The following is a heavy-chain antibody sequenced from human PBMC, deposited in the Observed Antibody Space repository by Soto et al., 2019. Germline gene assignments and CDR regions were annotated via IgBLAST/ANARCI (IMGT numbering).Heavy chain of an antibody. J-gene: IGHJ4*02. CDR1: GYTFTSYD. D-gene: IGHD3-22*01. Sequence: ASVKVSCKASGYTFTSYDINWVRQATGQGLEWLGWMNPNSGNTGYAQKFQGRVTMTRNTSISTAYMELSSLRSEDTAVYYCARVGYYYDSSGYYLSFDYGGQGTLVTVSS. CDR3: ARVGYYYDSSGYYLSFDY. V-gene: IGHV1-8*01. CDR2: MNPNSGNT.